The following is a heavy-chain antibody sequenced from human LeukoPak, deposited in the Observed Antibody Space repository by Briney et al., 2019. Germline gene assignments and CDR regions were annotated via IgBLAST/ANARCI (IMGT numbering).Heavy chain of an antibody. Sequence: GGSLRLSCAASGFTFDDYAMHWVRQAPGKGLEWVSLISGDGGSTYYADSVKGRFTISRDNSKNSLYLQMNSLRTEDTALYYCAKALADRDLPYYYVSSGYYLVLGYWGQGTLVTVSS. CDR1: GFTFDDYA. D-gene: IGHD3-22*01. V-gene: IGHV3-43*02. J-gene: IGHJ4*02. CDR3: AKALADRDLPYYYVSSGYYLVLGY. CDR2: ISGDGGST.